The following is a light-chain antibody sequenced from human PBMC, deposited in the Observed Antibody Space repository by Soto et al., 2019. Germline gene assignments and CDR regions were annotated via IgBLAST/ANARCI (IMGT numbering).Light chain of an antibody. J-gene: IGLJ3*02. CDR2: DVS. CDR1: SSDVGAYND. Sequence: QSALTQPRSVSWSPGQSVTISCTGTSSDVGAYNDVSWYQQHPGKVPKLMIYDVSRRPSGVPDRFSGSKSGNTASLTISGLQADDEADYYCCSYAGSYTVVFGGGTKLTVL. V-gene: IGLV2-11*01. CDR3: CSYAGSYTVV.